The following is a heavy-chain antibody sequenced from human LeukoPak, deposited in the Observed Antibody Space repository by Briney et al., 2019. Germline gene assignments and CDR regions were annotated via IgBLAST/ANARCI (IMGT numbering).Heavy chain of an antibody. D-gene: IGHD2-8*01. V-gene: IGHV1-18*01. CDR2: INTYNGNT. Sequence: GASVKVSCKASGYIFTSYGISWVRQASGQGLEWMGWINTYNGNTKYIQKLQGRVTMTTDTSTSTAYMELRSLRSDDTAVYYCARDLVHHRLLATNYNWFDPWGQGTLVTVSS. J-gene: IGHJ5*02. CDR3: ARDLVHHRLLATNYNWFDP. CDR1: GYIFTSYG.